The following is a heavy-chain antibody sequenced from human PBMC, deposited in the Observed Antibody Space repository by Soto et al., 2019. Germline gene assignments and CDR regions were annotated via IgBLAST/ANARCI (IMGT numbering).Heavy chain of an antibody. CDR1: GFSFSDHS. J-gene: IGHJ4*02. Sequence: GGSLRLSCVGSGFSFSDHSMNWVRRAPGKGLQWVSYISSSGDNIHYADSVKGRFTVSRDNAKNTLFLRMNSLRDDDTAMYYCARLPKGSLVTAWGQGTPVTVSS. V-gene: IGHV3-48*02. CDR2: ISSSGDNI. D-gene: IGHD2-21*02. CDR3: ARLPKGSLVTA.